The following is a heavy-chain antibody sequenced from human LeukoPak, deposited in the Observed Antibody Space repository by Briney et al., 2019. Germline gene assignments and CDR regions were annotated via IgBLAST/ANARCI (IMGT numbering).Heavy chain of an antibody. CDR2: LIPIFGTA. V-gene: IGHV1-69*05. CDR3: ARGPAVAGRTRYSYMDV. J-gene: IGHJ6*03. Sequence: SEKLFCKASGRTFSIYAISWAPHAPRQGLEWMGELIPIFGTANYAQKFQGRVTITTDESTSTAYMELSSLRSEDTAVYYCARGPAVAGRTRYSYMDVWGKGTTVTVSS. CDR1: GRTFSIYA. D-gene: IGHD6-19*01.